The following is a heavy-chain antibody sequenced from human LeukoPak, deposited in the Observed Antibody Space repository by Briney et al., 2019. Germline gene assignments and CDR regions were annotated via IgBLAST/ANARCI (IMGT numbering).Heavy chain of an antibody. Sequence: GASLKVSCTASGGTFSSYAISWVRQAPGQGLEWVGGIIPNFGTANYAQKFQGRVTITTDDSTSTAYLELRRLRSEDKAVYYCARDRPIAHDSNCYDYDYGWEKRTTVIAS. CDR1: GGTFSSYA. V-gene: IGHV1-69*05. D-gene: IGHD3-22*01. CDR2: IIPNFGTA. CDR3: ARDRPIAHDSNCYDYDYG. J-gene: IGHJ6*01.